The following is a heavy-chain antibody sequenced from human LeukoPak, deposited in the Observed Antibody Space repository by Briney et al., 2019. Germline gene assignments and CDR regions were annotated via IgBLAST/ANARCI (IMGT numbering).Heavy chain of an antibody. Sequence: GGSLRLSCAASGFTFSNYAMTWVRQAPGRGLEWVSVVYSDGSTYYADSVKGRFAISRDTPKNTLYLQMNSLRAEDTALYYCASHVTVAGFDYWGRGSLVTVSS. CDR3: ASHVTVAGFDY. D-gene: IGHD6-19*01. V-gene: IGHV3-23*03. J-gene: IGHJ4*02. CDR1: GFTFSNYA. CDR2: VYSDGST.